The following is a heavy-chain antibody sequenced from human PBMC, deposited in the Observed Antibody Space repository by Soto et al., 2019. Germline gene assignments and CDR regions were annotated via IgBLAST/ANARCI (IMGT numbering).Heavy chain of an antibody. D-gene: IGHD2-8*01. CDR2: ISGSGGST. Sequence: GGSLRLSCAASGFTFSSYAMSWVRQAPGKGLEWVSAISGSGGSTYYADSVKGRFTISRDDFRNTLYLQMNSLRTEDTAIYYCAKFWDFVVLPAGILDYWGPGTLVTVSS. J-gene: IGHJ4*02. CDR3: AKFWDFVVLPAGILDY. V-gene: IGHV3-23*01. CDR1: GFTFSSYA.